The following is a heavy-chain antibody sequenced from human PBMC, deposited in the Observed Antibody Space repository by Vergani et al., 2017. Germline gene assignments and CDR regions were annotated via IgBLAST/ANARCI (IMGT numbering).Heavy chain of an antibody. J-gene: IGHJ6*02. CDR2: RWYDGSNK. CDR3: ARVPRSGWLLYYYYGMDV. D-gene: IGHD6-19*01. Sequence: QVQLVESGGGVVQPGRSLRLSCAASGFTFSSYGMHWVRQAPGKGLEWVAVRWYDGSNKYYADSVKGRFTISRDNSKNPLYLQMNSLRAEDTAVYYCARVPRSGWLLYYYYGMDVWGQGTTVTVSS. CDR1: GFTFSSYG. V-gene: IGHV3-33*08.